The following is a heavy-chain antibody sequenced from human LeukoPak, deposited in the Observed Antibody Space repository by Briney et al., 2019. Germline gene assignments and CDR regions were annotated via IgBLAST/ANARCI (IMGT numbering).Heavy chain of an antibody. V-gene: IGHV1-2*02. CDR2: INPNSGGT. D-gene: IGHD6-13*01. CDR3: ARLSTLAAAARDY. Sequence: ASVKVSCKASGYTFTGYYMHWVRQDPGQGLEWMGWINPNSGGTNYAQKFQGRVTMTRDTSISTAYMELSRLRSDDTAVYYCARLSTLAAAARDYWGQGTLVTVSS. CDR1: GYTFTGYY. J-gene: IGHJ4*02.